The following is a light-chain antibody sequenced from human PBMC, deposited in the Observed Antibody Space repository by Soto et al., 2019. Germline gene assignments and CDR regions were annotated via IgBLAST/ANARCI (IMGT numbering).Light chain of an antibody. J-gene: IGKJ4*01. CDR1: RSILSSNGYNY. CDR2: LAS. Sequence: DIVMTQSPLSLPVTPGELVSISCRSSRSILSSNGYNYLDWYVQRPGQSPQLLLYLASNRASGVPDRFSGSGSGTDFTLKISRVEAEDVGVYYCMQGLTTPLTFGGGTKVETK. CDR3: MQGLTTPLT. V-gene: IGKV2-28*01.